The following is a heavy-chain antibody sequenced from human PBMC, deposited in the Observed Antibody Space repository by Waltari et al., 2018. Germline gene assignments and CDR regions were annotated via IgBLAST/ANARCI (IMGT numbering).Heavy chain of an antibody. V-gene: IGHV3-53*01. CDR1: GFPVRSNY. D-gene: IGHD4-4*01. Sequence: EVQLVDSGGGFIQPGGSLRLSCSASGFPVRSNYFSWVRQAPGKGLEWVSVIYSGGSKYYADSVKGRFTISRDNSKNTLYLQMNSLRAEDTAVYYCARDRAGNFVFDYWGQGTLVTVSS. CDR2: IYSGGSK. J-gene: IGHJ4*02. CDR3: ARDRAGNFVFDY.